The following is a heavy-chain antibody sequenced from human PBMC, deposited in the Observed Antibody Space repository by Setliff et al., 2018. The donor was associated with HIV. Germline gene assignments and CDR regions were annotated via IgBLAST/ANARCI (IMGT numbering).Heavy chain of an antibody. CDR3: ALTGHRLLRGYMDV. J-gene: IGHJ6*03. Sequence: SETLSLTCYVTDDPISSYYWSWVRQPAGKGLEWIGRLYVSGDTNYNPSLKSQVTMSLDTSKKHFSLKLKSVTAADTAVYYCALTGHRLLRGYMDVWGKGTTVTV. V-gene: IGHV4-4*07. D-gene: IGHD2-15*01. CDR1: DDPISSYY. CDR2: LYVSGDT.